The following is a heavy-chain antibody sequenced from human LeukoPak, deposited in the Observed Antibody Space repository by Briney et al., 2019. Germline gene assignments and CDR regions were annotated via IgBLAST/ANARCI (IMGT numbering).Heavy chain of an antibody. V-gene: IGHV4-39*01. CDR2: IYYRGST. CDR1: GGSISSNTYY. D-gene: IGHD2-2*01. CDR3: ASVVPAAQNYLDY. Sequence: SETLSLTCTVSGGSISSNTYYWGWIRQPPGTGLEWIGSIYYRGSTYYNPSLKSRVTISVDSSKNQFSLKLSSVTAADTAVYYCASVVPAAQNYLDYWGQGTLVTVSS. J-gene: IGHJ4*02.